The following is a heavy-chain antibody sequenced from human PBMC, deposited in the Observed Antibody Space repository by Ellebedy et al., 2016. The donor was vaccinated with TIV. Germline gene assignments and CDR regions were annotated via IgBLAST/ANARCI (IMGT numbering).Heavy chain of an antibody. Sequence: ASVKVSCKASGYIFISHDINWVRQATGQGLEWMGWMNPNSGNTGYEQKFQGRVTMTRNTSITTAYLELHSLRSDDTAVYYCARDQGGCLGDSWGQGTLVTVSS. J-gene: IGHJ4*02. D-gene: IGHD2-15*01. CDR1: GYIFISHD. CDR2: MNPNSGNT. CDR3: ARDQGGCLGDS. V-gene: IGHV1-8*01.